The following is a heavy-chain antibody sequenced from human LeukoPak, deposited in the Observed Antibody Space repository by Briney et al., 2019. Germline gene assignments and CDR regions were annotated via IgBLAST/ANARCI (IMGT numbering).Heavy chain of an antibody. CDR1: GGSISSGGYY. J-gene: IGHJ4*02. V-gene: IGHV4-31*03. CDR3: VRGLRFLVDY. CDR2: IYYSGST. D-gene: IGHD3-3*01. Sequence: SETLSLTCTVSGGSISSGGYYWSWIRQHPGKGLEWIGYIYYSGSTYYNPSLKSRVTISVDTSKNQFSLKLSSVTAADTAVYYCVRGLRFLVDYWGQGTLVTVSS.